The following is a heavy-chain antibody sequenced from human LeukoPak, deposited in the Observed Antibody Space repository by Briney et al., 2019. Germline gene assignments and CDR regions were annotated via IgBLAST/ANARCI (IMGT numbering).Heavy chain of an antibody. V-gene: IGHV6-1*01. Sequence: SQTLSLTCAISGDSFSSNSVTWNWIRQSPSRGLEWLGRTYYRSTWYNDYAVSVRGRVTVNPDTSKNQFSLHLDSVTPEDTAVYYCARRLTQYDCFDPWGQGILVTVSS. CDR2: TYYRSTWYN. CDR1: GDSFSSNSVT. D-gene: IGHD2-2*01. CDR3: ARRLTQYDCFDP. J-gene: IGHJ5*02.